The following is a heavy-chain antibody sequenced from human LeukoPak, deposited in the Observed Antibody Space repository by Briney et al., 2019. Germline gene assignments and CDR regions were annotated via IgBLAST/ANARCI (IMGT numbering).Heavy chain of an antibody. CDR3: ARDFMRLYNSSSTITLGY. J-gene: IGHJ4*02. Sequence: ASVKVSFKASGYTFTGHYMHWVRQAPGQGLEWMGWINPHSVCTNYAQKFQGRVTMTRDTSISTAYMELSRLRSDDTAVCFCARDFMRLYNSSSTITLGYWGQETLVTVSS. CDR2: INPHSVCT. D-gene: IGHD6-6*01. V-gene: IGHV1-2*02. CDR1: GYTFTGHY.